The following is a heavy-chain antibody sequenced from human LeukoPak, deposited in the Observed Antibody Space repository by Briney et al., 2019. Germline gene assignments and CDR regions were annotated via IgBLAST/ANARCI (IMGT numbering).Heavy chain of an antibody. J-gene: IGHJ4*02. CDR1: GFTFSSYA. D-gene: IGHD3-22*01. Sequence: GGSLRLSCAASGFTFSSYAMSWVRQAPGKGLEWVSAISGSGGSTYYADSVKGRFTISRDNSKNTLYLQMNSLRAEDTAVYYCAKDWVDYYDSSGRGGDYWGQGTLVTVSS. V-gene: IGHV3-23*01. CDR2: ISGSGGST. CDR3: AKDWVDYYDSSGRGGDY.